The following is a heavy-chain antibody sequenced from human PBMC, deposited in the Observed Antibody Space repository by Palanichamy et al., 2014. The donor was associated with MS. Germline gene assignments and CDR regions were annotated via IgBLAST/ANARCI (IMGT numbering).Heavy chain of an antibody. V-gene: IGHV3-30-3*01. Sequence: QVQLVESGGGVVQPGRSLRLSCAASGFTFSSYAMHWVRQAPGKGLEWVALISYDGSNKYYADSVKGRFTISRDNPKKTLYQQMNSLRAEDTAVYYCATEREFLEYWGQGTLATVSS. CDR3: ATEREFLEY. J-gene: IGHJ4*02. CDR2: ISYDGSNK. D-gene: IGHD3-10*01. CDR1: GFTFSSYA.